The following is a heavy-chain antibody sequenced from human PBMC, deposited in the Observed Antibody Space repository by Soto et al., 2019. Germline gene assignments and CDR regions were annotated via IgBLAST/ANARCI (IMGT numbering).Heavy chain of an antibody. D-gene: IGHD4-17*01. Sequence: GGSLRLSCAASGFTFSSYSMNWVRQAPGKGLEWVSSISSSSSYIYYADSVKGRFTISRDNAKNSLYLQMNSLRAEDTAVYYCARQFPSYGDDEYYFDYWGQGTLVTVSS. J-gene: IGHJ4*02. CDR3: ARQFPSYGDDEYYFDY. CDR1: GFTFSSYS. V-gene: IGHV3-21*01. CDR2: ISSSSSYI.